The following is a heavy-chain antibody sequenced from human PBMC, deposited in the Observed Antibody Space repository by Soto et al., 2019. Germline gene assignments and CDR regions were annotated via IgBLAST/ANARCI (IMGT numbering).Heavy chain of an antibody. CDR1: RFTVSDYY. CDR2: ISSNGKYR. CDR3: ARNYDILTAGNFDS. J-gene: IGHJ3*01. Sequence: GGSLRLSCAASRFTVSDYYMTWIRQAPGKGLEWVSYISSNGKYRGYADSVKGRFTISRDNAENSLYLQMDSLRAEDTAVYYCARNYDILTAGNFDSWGPGTLVTVSS. V-gene: IGHV3-11*03. D-gene: IGHD3-9*01.